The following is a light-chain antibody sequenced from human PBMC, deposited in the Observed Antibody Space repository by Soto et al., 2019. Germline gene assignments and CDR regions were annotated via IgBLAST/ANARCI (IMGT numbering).Light chain of an antibody. CDR2: KAS. CDR1: QSISSW. Sequence: DIQMTQSPSTLSASVGDRVTITCRASQSISSWLAWYQQKPGKAPKVLIYKASSLESGVPSRFSGSGSGTEFTLTISSLQPDDFATYYCQPYNSYPWTLGQGTKVEIK. V-gene: IGKV1-5*03. J-gene: IGKJ1*01. CDR3: QPYNSYPWT.